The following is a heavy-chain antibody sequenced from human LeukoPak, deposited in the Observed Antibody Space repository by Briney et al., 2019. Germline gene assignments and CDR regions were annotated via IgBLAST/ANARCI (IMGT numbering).Heavy chain of an antibody. CDR1: GGTFSSYA. CDR3: ARTVAVAESLDY. CDR2: IIPIFGIA. V-gene: IGHV1-69*04. J-gene: IGHJ4*02. D-gene: IGHD6-19*01. Sequence: GSSVKVSCKASGGTFSSYAISWVRQAPGQGLEWMGRIIPIFGIANYAQKFQGRVTITADKSTSTAYMELSSLRSEDTAVYYCARTVAVAESLDYWGQGTLVTVSS.